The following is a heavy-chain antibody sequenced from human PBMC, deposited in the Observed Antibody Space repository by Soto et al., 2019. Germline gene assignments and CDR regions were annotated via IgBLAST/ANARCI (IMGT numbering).Heavy chain of an antibody. Sequence: GSLRLSCAASGFTFSNYVMHWVRQAPGKGLEWVAVISYDGSNKYYADSVRGRFTSSRDNAKNTLYLQMNSLRAEDTAVYYCARGIGYSARDYWGQGTLVTVSS. J-gene: IGHJ4*02. CDR3: ARGIGYSARDY. D-gene: IGHD1-1*01. V-gene: IGHV3-30*03. CDR2: ISYDGSNK. CDR1: GFTFSNYV.